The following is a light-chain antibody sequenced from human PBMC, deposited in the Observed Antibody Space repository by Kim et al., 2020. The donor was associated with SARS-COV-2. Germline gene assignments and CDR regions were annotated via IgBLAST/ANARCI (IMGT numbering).Light chain of an antibody. CDR2: GNS. CDR3: QSYDSSLSGSV. V-gene: IGLV1-40*01. CDR1: SSNIGAGYD. J-gene: IGLJ3*02. Sequence: GVTISCTGSSSNIGAGYDVTWYQQLPGTAPKLLIYGNSNRPSGVPDRFSGSKSGTSASLAITGLQAEDEADYYCQSYDSSLSGSVFGGGTQLTVL.